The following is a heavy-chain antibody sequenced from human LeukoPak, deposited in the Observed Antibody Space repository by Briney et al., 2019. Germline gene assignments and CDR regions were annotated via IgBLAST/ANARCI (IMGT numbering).Heavy chain of an antibody. CDR3: ARGKGYDSPSGAFDI. Sequence: GGSLRLSCAASGFTVSSNYMSWVRQAPGKGLEWVAVISYDGSNKYYADSVKGRFTISRDNSKNTLYLQMNSLRAEDTAVYYCARGKGYDSPSGAFDIWGQGTMVPVSS. V-gene: IGHV3-30-3*01. J-gene: IGHJ3*02. D-gene: IGHD3-9*01. CDR1: GFTVSSNY. CDR2: ISYDGSNK.